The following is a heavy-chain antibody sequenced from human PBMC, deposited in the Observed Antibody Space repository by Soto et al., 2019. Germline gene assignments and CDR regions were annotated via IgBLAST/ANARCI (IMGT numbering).Heavy chain of an antibody. J-gene: IGHJ6*02. D-gene: IGHD1-26*01. CDR2: ISYDGSNK. CDR3: AKDVVVGATTGLGDYYYYYGMDV. Sequence: GGFLRLSCAASGFTFSSYGMHWVRQSPGKGLEWVAVISYDGSNKYYADSVRGRFTISRDNSKNTLYLQMNSLRAEDTAVYYCAKDVVVGATTGLGDYYYYYGMDVWGQGTTVTVSS. V-gene: IGHV3-30*18. CDR1: GFTFSSYG.